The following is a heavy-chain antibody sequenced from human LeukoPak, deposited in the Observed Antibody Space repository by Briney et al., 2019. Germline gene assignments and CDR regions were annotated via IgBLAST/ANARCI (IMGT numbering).Heavy chain of an antibody. V-gene: IGHV3-30-3*01. J-gene: IGHJ4*02. CDR3: ARDPVMELPFDY. Sequence: GRSLRLSCAASGFTFSSYAMHWVRQAPGKGLEWVAVISYDGSNKYYADSVKGRFTISRDNSKNTLYLQMNSLRAEDTAVYYCARDPVMELPFDYWGQGTLVTVSS. D-gene: IGHD1-26*01. CDR1: GFTFSSYA. CDR2: ISYDGSNK.